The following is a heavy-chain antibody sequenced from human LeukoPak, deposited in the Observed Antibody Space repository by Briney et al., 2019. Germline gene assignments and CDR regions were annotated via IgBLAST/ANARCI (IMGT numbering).Heavy chain of an antibody. Sequence: SETLSLTCTVSGGSISTYYWSWIRQPPGKGLERIGYIYSSGSTDYNPSLKRRVTISVDTSKNQFSLKLTSVTAADTAVYYCARGRGYSYGLDYWGQGTLVTVSS. CDR2: IYSSGST. V-gene: IGHV4-59*01. J-gene: IGHJ4*02. CDR3: ARGRGYSYGLDY. CDR1: GGSISTYY. D-gene: IGHD5-18*01.